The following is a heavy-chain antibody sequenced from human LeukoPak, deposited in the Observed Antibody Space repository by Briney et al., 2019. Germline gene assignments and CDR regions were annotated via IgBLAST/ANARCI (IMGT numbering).Heavy chain of an antibody. Sequence: ASVKVSCKASGYTFTSYGISWVRQAPGQGLEWMGWISAYNGNTNYAQKLQGRVTMTTDTSTSTAYMELRSLRSDDTAVYYCARDSAYQLLSYYYYGMDVWGQGTTVTVSS. CDR2: ISAYNGNT. CDR3: ARDSAYQLLSYYYYGMDV. CDR1: GYTFTSYG. D-gene: IGHD2-2*01. V-gene: IGHV1-18*01. J-gene: IGHJ6*02.